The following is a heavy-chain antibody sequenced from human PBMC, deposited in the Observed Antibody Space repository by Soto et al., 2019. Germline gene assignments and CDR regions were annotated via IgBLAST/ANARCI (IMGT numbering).Heavy chain of an antibody. Sequence: GGSLRLSCAASGFTFSSYAMSWVRQAPGKGLEWVSAISGSGGSTYYADSVKGRFTISRDNSKNTLYLQMNSLRAEDTAVYYCAKNGPDVVVPAEPYYYHMDVWGKGTKVTVSS. CDR1: GFTFSSYA. V-gene: IGHV3-23*01. CDR2: ISGSGGST. J-gene: IGHJ6*03. CDR3: AKNGPDVVVPAEPYYYHMDV. D-gene: IGHD2-2*01.